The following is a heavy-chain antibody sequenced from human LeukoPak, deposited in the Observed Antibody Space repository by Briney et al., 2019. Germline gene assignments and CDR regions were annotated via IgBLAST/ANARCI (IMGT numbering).Heavy chain of an antibody. Sequence: PSETLSLTCAVYGGSFSGYYWSWIRQPPGKGLEWIGEINHSGSTNYNPSLKSRVTISVDTSKNQFSLKLSSVTAADTAVYYCARRPRFGELFGDDFYYFDYWGQGTLVTVSS. J-gene: IGHJ4*02. CDR3: ARRPRFGELFGDDFYYFDY. CDR1: GGSFSGYY. V-gene: IGHV4-34*01. D-gene: IGHD3-10*02. CDR2: INHSGST.